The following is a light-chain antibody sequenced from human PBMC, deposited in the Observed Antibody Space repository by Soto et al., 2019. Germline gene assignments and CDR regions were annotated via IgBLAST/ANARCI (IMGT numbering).Light chain of an antibody. CDR1: QTTITC. Sequence: QMTHSPSSLSPPKVEAVTIIFRASQTTITCLNTAQQKPVKAPKPLIYDVSILESGVPSRFSGSGSGREFTLTIISLRTHDFATYYCQQYNSYRTFGQGTKVDNK. V-gene: IGKV1-5*02. CDR3: QQYNSYRT. CDR2: DVS. J-gene: IGKJ1*01.